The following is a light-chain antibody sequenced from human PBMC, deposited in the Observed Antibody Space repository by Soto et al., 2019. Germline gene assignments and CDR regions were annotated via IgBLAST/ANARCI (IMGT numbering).Light chain of an antibody. J-gene: IGLJ2*01. CDR3: CSYANGNTLL. V-gene: IGLV2-23*02. CDR2: EVT. CDR1: SSDVGGYNY. Sequence: QSALTQPASVSGSPGQSITISCTGTSSDVGGYNYVSWYQQHPGKAPKLMIYEVTKRPSGVSNRFSGSKSGNTASLTISGLQTEDDSHYYCCSYANGNTLLFGGGTKLTVL.